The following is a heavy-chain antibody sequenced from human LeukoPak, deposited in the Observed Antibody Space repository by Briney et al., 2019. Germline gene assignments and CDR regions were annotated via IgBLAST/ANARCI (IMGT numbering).Heavy chain of an antibody. CDR2: IRSSGSTI. D-gene: IGHD2-21*02. V-gene: IGHV3-48*03. CDR1: GFTFSSYE. CDR3: ARGRTARAFDI. J-gene: IGHJ3*02. Sequence: GGSLRLSCAASGFTFSSYEMNWVRQAPGKGLEWVSYIRSSGSTIYYADSVKGRFTISRDNAKNSLYLQMNSLRAEDTAVYYCARGRTARAFDIWGQGTMVTVSS.